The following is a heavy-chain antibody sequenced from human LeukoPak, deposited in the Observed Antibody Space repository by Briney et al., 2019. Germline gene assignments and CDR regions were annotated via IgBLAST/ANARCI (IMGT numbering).Heavy chain of an antibody. V-gene: IGHV4-38-2*02. CDR3: ARGSNYYDSGKGWFDP. Sequence: SETLSLTCIVSGYSISSGYYWGWIRQPPGKGLEWIGEINHSGSTNYNPSLKSRVTISVDTSKNQFSLKLSSVTAADTAVYYCARGSNYYDSGKGWFDPWGQGTLVTVSS. J-gene: IGHJ5*02. CDR1: GYSISSGYY. CDR2: INHSGST. D-gene: IGHD3-10*01.